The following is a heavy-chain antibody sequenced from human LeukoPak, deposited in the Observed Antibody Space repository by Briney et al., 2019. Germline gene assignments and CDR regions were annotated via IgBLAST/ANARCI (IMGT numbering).Heavy chain of an antibody. CDR3: ARCPYNWNLEYYFDY. V-gene: IGHV1-18*01. CDR1: GYTFTSYG. Sequence: GASVKVSCKASGYTFTSYGISWVRQAPGQGLERMGWISAYNGNTNYAQKLQGRVTMTTDTSTSTAYMELRSLRSEETAVYYCARCPYNWNLEYYFDYWGQGTLVTVSS. CDR2: ISAYNGNT. J-gene: IGHJ4*02. D-gene: IGHD1-20*01.